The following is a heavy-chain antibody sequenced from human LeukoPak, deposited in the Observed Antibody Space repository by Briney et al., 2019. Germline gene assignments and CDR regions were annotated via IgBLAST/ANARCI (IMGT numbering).Heavy chain of an antibody. CDR1: GGSISSYY. Sequence: SETLSLTCTVSGGSISSYYWSWIRQPAGKGLERIGRIYTSGSTNYNPSLKSRVTMSVDTSKNQFSLKLSSVTAADTAVYYCARHRRYDSSGYYHFDYWGQGTLVTVSS. V-gene: IGHV4-4*07. CDR2: IYTSGST. D-gene: IGHD3-22*01. J-gene: IGHJ4*02. CDR3: ARHRRYDSSGYYHFDY.